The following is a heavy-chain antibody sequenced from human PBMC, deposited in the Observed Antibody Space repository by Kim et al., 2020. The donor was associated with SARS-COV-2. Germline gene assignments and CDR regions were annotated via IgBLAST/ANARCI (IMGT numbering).Heavy chain of an antibody. CDR3: ARERGSYNEPQGTKWFDY. J-gene: IGHJ4*02. CDR2: INPNSGGT. CDR1: GYTFTGYY. D-gene: IGHD1-26*01. Sequence: ASVKVSCKASGYTFTGYYMHWVRQAPGQGLEWMGWINPNSGGTNYAQKFQGRVTMTRDTSISTAYMELSRLRSDDTAVYYCARERGSYNEPQGTKWFDYWGQGTLVTVSS. V-gene: IGHV1-2*02.